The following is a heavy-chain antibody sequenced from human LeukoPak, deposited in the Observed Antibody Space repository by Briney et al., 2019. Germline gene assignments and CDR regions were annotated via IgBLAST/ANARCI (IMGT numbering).Heavy chain of an antibody. J-gene: IGHJ6*02. CDR2: ISAYNGNT. CDR1: GYTFTSYG. V-gene: IGHV1-18*01. CDR3: AREIGYCSGGSCYSGRDYYYYGMDV. D-gene: IGHD2-15*01. Sequence: ASVKVSCKASGYTFTSYGIIWVRQAPGQGLEWMGWISAYNGNTNYAQKLQGRVTMTTDTSTSTAYMELRSLKSDDTAVYYCAREIGYCSGGSCYSGRDYYYYGMDVWGQGTTVTVSS.